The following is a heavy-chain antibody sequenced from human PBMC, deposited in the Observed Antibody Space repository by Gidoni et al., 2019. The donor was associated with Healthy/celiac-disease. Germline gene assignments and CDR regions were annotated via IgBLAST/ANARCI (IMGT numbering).Heavy chain of an antibody. Sequence: QVQLVQSGAEVKKPGSAVKVSCKASGGTFSSYTISWVRQAPGQGLEWMGRIIPNLGIANYAQKFQGRVTITADKSTSTAYMELSSLRSEDTAVYYCARGPAVARFWYFDLWGRGTLVTVSS. CDR2: IIPNLGIA. J-gene: IGHJ2*01. D-gene: IGHD6-19*01. CDR3: ARGPAVARFWYFDL. V-gene: IGHV1-69*02. CDR1: GGTFSSYT.